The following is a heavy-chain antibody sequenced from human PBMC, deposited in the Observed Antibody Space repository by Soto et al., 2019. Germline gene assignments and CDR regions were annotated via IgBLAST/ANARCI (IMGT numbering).Heavy chain of an antibody. V-gene: IGHV1-2*02. CDR2: VNPATGGT. CDR1: GYTFTDYF. Sequence: QVRLVQSGAEVKKPGASVTVSCKASGYTFTDYFIHWVRQAPGQGLEWMGWVNPATGGTVFAQNFQGRVTMARDTPVSTVDMELRGLRSGDTAFYYCARSTQYSASLQFDYWGQGTLVAVSS. J-gene: IGHJ4*02. CDR3: ARSTQYSASLQFDY. D-gene: IGHD5-12*01.